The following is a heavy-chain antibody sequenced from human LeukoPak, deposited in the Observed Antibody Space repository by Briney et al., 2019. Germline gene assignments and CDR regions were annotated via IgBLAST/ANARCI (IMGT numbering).Heavy chain of an antibody. J-gene: IGHJ5*02. CDR3: ARVKGGTEEAWFDP. Sequence: SVTVSCKASGGTFSSYAISWVRQAPGQGLEWMGGIIPIFGTANYAQKFQGRVTITADESMSTAYMELRSLRSDDTAVYYCARVKGGTEEAWFDPWGQGTLVTVSS. CDR1: GGTFSSYA. V-gene: IGHV1-69*01. CDR2: IIPIFGTA. D-gene: IGHD1-1*01.